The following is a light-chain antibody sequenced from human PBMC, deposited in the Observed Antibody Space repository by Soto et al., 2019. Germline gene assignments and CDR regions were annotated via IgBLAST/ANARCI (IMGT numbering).Light chain of an antibody. Sequence: EIVLTQSPGTPSLSPGERATLSCRASQSVSSSYFAWYQQKPGQAPRLIIYGASSMATGIPDRFSGSGSATYFTLTISSLGPEDFAVYYCQQYGSSPVTFGPGTKVDIK. V-gene: IGKV3-20*01. J-gene: IGKJ3*01. CDR3: QQYGSSPVT. CDR2: GAS. CDR1: QSVSSSY.